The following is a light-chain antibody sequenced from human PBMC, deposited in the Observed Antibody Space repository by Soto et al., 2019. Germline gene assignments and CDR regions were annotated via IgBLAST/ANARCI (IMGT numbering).Light chain of an antibody. J-gene: IGKJ4*01. CDR2: DAS. V-gene: IGKV3-11*01. CDR1: QSVSSY. Sequence: EIVLTQSPATLSLSPGERATLSCRASQSVSSYLAWYQQKPGQAPRLLIYDASNRATGIPARFSGSGSGTDFTLTISSLEPEDLAVYYCQQRSNWPRVTFGGGTKVEIK. CDR3: QQRSNWPRVT.